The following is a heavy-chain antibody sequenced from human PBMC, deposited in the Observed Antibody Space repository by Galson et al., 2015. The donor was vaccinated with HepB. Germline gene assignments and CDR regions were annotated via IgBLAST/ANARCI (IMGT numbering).Heavy chain of an antibody. J-gene: IGHJ6*02. Sequence: SLRLSCAASGFTFDDYAMHWVRQAPGKGLEWVSDISWNSDNIGYADSVKGRFTISRDNAKNSLYLQTNSLRAEDTAFYYCAKTAGRYYYYAMDVWGQGTTVTVSS. CDR3: AKTAGRYYYYAMDV. V-gene: IGHV3-9*01. CDR2: ISWNSDNI. CDR1: GFTFDDYA.